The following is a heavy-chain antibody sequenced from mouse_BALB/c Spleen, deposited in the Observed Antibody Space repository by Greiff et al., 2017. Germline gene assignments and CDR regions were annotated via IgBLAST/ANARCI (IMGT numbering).Heavy chain of an antibody. CDR2: ISSGGSYT. J-gene: IGHJ3*01. CDR3: ARIPFAY. Sequence: DVKLVESGGDLVKPGGSLKLSCAASGFTFSSYGMSWVRQTPDKRLEWVATISSGGSYTYYPDSVKGRFTISRDNAKNTLYLQMSSLKSEDTAMYYCARIPFAYWGQGTLVTVSA. V-gene: IGHV5-6*02. CDR1: GFTFSSYG.